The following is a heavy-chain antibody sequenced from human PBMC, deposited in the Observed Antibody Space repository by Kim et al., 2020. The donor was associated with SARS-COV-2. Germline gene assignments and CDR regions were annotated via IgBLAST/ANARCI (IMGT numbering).Heavy chain of an antibody. CDR1: GYTFTSYG. J-gene: IGHJ6*02. Sequence: ASVKVSCKASGYTFTSYGISWVRQAPGQGLEWMGWISAYNGNTNYAQKLQGRVTMTTDTSTSTAYMELRSLRSDDTAVYYCARDLFDILTGPGSPQAFYYYYYGMDVWGQGTTVTVSS. V-gene: IGHV1-18*01. CDR3: ARDLFDILTGPGSPQAFYYYYYGMDV. CDR2: ISAYNGNT. D-gene: IGHD3-9*01.